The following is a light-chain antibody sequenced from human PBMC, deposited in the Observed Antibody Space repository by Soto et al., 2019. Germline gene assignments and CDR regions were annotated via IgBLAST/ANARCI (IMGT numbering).Light chain of an antibody. CDR3: QSYDNTLGVV. CDR1: SSNIGAGYD. J-gene: IGLJ2*01. Sequence: QSVLTQPPSVSGAPGQRVTISCTGSSSNIGAGYDVHWYQQLPGTAPKLLISGNTNRTSGVPDRFSGSKSGTSASLAITGLQAEAEADYYCQSYDNTLGVVFGGGTKLTVL. CDR2: GNT. V-gene: IGLV1-40*01.